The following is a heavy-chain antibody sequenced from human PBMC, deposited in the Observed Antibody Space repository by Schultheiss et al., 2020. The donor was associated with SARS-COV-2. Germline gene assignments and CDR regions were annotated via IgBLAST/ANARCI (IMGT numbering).Heavy chain of an antibody. D-gene: IGHD5-18*01. CDR3: ARDGGYSYGYSPYYFDY. V-gene: IGHV3-66*01. CDR2: IYSGGST. J-gene: IGHJ4*02. Sequence: GESLKISCAASGFTVSSNYMSWVRQAPGKGLEWVSVIYSGGSTYYADPVKGRFTISRDNSKNTLYLQMNSLRAEDTAVYYCARDGGYSYGYSPYYFDYWGQGTLVTVSS. CDR1: GFTVSSNY.